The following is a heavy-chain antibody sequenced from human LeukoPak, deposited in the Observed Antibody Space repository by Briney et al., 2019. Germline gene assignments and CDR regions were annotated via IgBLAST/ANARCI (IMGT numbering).Heavy chain of an antibody. Sequence: ASVKVSCKASGYTFTSYAMHWVRQAPGQRLEWMGWINAGNGNTKYSQRFQGRVTITRDTSASTAYMELGSLRSEDTAVYYCARGELGVNYYYYYGMDVWGQGTTVTVSS. CDR2: INAGNGNT. CDR1: GYTFTSYA. J-gene: IGHJ6*02. D-gene: IGHD3-10*01. CDR3: ARGELGVNYYYYYGMDV. V-gene: IGHV1-3*01.